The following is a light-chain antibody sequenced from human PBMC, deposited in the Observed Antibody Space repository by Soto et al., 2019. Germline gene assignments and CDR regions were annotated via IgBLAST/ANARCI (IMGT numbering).Light chain of an antibody. CDR2: SYN. V-gene: IGLV1-47*02. CDR1: SSNIGINS. Sequence: QSVLTQPPSASGTPGQRVTISCSGSSSNIGINSVYWYQQLPGTAPKLLIHSYNQRPSGVPDRFSGSKSGTSASLAISGLRSEDEAEYYCAAWDDSVSGRMFGGGTKLTVL. CDR3: AAWDDSVSGRM. J-gene: IGLJ3*02.